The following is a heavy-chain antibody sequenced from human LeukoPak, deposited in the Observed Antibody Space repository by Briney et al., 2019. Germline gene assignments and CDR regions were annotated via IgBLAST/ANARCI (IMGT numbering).Heavy chain of an antibody. Sequence: ASVKVSCKASGYTFPNYGISWVRQAPGQGLEWMGWISGHTGNTNYALEFRGRVTMTTETSTSTACMELRSLRSDDTGVYYCARALGGSRKNDFWSGYPDYWGQGTLVSVSS. V-gene: IGHV1-18*01. CDR3: ARALGGSRKNDFWSGYPDY. CDR2: ISGHTGNT. CDR1: GYTFPNYG. D-gene: IGHD3-3*01. J-gene: IGHJ4*02.